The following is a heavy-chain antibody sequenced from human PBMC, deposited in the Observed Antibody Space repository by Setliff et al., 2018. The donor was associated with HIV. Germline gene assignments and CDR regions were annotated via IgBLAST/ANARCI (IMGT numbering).Heavy chain of an antibody. CDR1: DGSFSGYY. CDR2: IDHSGST. V-gene: IGHV4-34*01. CDR3: ARALANWVVRRAFDV. D-gene: IGHD1-1*01. Sequence: SETLSLTCAVYDGSFSGYYWSWIRQPPGKGLEWIGEIDHSGSTNYNPSLKSRVTISADTSKKQFSLRLSSVTAADTAVYFCARALANWVVRRAFDVWGQGTMVTVSS. J-gene: IGHJ3*01.